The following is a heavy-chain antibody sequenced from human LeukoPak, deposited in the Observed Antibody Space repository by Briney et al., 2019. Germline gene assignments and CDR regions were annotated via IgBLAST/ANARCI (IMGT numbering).Heavy chain of an antibody. CDR1: GLIFRSYG. D-gene: IGHD3-10*01. V-gene: IGHV3-64*01. CDR3: ARERPGSARMDV. CDR2: ISNNGGII. Sequence: GGSLRLSCVASGLIFRSYGMHWVRQAPGKGLEFVSAISNNGGIIYYGNSVKGRFTISRDNSKNTLYLQMGSLRAEDMAVYYCARERPGSARMDVWGQGTTVTVSS. J-gene: IGHJ6*02.